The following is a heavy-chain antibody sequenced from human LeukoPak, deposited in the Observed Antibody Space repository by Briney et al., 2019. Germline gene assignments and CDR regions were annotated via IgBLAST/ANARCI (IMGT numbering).Heavy chain of an antibody. CDR2: ISGGGGST. J-gene: IGHJ3*02. D-gene: IGHD3-22*01. V-gene: IGHV3-23*01. CDR3: ANLLSSGYTIDAFDI. CDR1: GFTFSSYA. Sequence: GGSLRLSCAASGFTFSSYAMNWVRQAPGKGLEWVSTISGGGGSTYYADSVKGRSTISRDNSKNTLYLQMNSLRAEDTALYYCANLLSSGYTIDAFDIWGQGTMVTVSS.